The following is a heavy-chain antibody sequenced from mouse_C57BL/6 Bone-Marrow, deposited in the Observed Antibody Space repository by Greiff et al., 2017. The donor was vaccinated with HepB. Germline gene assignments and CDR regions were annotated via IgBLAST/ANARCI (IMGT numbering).Heavy chain of an antibody. D-gene: IGHD6-1*01. Sequence: QVHVKQSGAELVRPGTSVKMSCKASGYTFTNYWIGWAKQRPGHGLEWIGDIYPGGGYTNYNEKFKGKATLTADKSSSTAYMQFSSLTSEDSAIYYCARGQYYFDYWGQGTTLTVSS. V-gene: IGHV1-63*01. J-gene: IGHJ2*01. CDR3: ARGQYYFDY. CDR2: IYPGGGYT. CDR1: GYTFTNYW.